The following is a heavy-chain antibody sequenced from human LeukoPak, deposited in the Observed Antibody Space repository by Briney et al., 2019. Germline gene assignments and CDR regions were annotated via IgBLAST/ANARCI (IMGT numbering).Heavy chain of an antibody. D-gene: IGHD3-22*01. J-gene: IGHJ4*02. CDR1: GFTVSSNY. V-gene: IGHV3-23*01. CDR3: AKVRYYYDSSGYYSFDY. CDR2: ISGSGGST. Sequence: GGSLRLSCAASGFTVSSNYMSWVRQAPGKGLEWVSAISGSGGSTYYADSVRGRLTISRDNSKNTLYLQMNSLRAEDTAVYYCAKVRYYYDSSGYYSFDYWGQGTLVTVSS.